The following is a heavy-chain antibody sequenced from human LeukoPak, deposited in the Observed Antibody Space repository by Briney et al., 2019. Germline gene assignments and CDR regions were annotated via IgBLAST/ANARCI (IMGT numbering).Heavy chain of an antibody. J-gene: IGHJ4*02. D-gene: IGHD2-15*01. Sequence: SETLSLTCSVSGGSINTDFWTWIRQPAGKGLEWIGRIHSSETTIYSPSLKSRVTMSLDMPKNQFSLKVTSVTAADTAVYYCARVAAKTVDHWGQGTLVTVSS. V-gene: IGHV4-4*07. CDR2: IHSSETT. CDR3: ARVAAKTVDH. CDR1: GGSINTDF.